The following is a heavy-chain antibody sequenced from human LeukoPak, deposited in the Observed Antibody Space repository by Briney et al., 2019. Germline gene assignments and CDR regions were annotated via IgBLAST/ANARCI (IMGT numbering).Heavy chain of an antibody. CDR1: GFSFSTFW. CDR2: IKHDGSVK. V-gene: IGHV3-7*04. J-gene: IGHJ4*02. CDR3: AGGVSY. Sequence: PGGSLRLSCTASGFSFSTFWMNWVRQAPGKGLGWVANIKHDGSVKYYVDSVKGRFTISRDNAMQSLYLQMNSLRAEDTAVYYCAGGVSYWGRGTLVTVSS.